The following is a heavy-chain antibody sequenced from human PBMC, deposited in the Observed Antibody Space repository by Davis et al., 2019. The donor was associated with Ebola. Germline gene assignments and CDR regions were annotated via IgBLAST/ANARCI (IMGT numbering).Heavy chain of an antibody. J-gene: IGHJ4*02. CDR1: GFTFSEYY. D-gene: IGHD6-19*01. V-gene: IGHV3-11*06. Sequence: SLNIPCAAPGFTFSEYYMSLIRQAPGKGLEWVSDISSSSTYTNYADAVKGRFTISRDNAKNSLYLQMNSLGVEDTAVYYCVRDNGYSSGWGQGTLVTVSS. CDR2: ISSSSTYT. CDR3: VRDNGYSSG.